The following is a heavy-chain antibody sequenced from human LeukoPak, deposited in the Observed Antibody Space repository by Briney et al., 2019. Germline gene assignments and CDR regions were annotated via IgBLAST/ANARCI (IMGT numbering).Heavy chain of an antibody. CDR2: IKSKTDGGTT. CDR3: TTEYLYGSGSYKVNYYYYMDV. J-gene: IGHJ6*03. CDR1: GFTFRNAW. V-gene: IGHV3-15*01. Sequence: GGSLRLSCAASGFTFRNAWMSWVRQAPGKGLEWVGRIKSKTDGGTTDYAAPVKGRFTISRDDSKNTLYLQMNSLKTEDTAVYYCTTEYLYGSGSYKVNYYYYMDVWGKGTTVTVSS. D-gene: IGHD3-10*01.